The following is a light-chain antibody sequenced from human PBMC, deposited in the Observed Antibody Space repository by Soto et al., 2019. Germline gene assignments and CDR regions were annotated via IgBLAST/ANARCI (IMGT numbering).Light chain of an antibody. Sequence: DIQLTQSPSSLSASVGDRVTITCRASQNINKFLNWYQQKPGKAPKLLIYGASSLHSGVPSRFTGTGSGTDVSLTIRSLQPDDYGTYYCQQSFSTPPLTFGGGTKVEI. CDR3: QQSFSTPPLT. J-gene: IGKJ4*01. CDR1: QNINKF. CDR2: GAS. V-gene: IGKV1-39*01.